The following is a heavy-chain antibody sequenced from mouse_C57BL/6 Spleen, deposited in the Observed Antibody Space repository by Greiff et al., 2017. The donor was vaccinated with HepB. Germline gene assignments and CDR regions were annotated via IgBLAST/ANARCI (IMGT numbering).Heavy chain of an antibody. CDR3: ARRPGDSGYGGAMDY. D-gene: IGHD1-1*01. J-gene: IGHJ4*01. V-gene: IGHV1-81*01. CDR1: GYTFTSYG. Sequence: VQLQQSGAELARPGASVKLSCKASGYTFTSYGISWVKQRTGQGLEWIGEIYPRSGTTYYNEKFKGKATLTADKSSSTAYMELRSLTSEDSAVYVCARRPGDSGYGGAMDYWGQGTSVTVSS. CDR2: IYPRSGTT.